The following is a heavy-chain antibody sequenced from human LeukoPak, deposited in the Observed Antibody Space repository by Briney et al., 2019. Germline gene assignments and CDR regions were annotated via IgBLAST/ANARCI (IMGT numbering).Heavy chain of an antibody. Sequence: GGSLRLSCAASGFTFSSYSMNWVRQAPGKGLEWVSYISSSTTTINYADSVKGRFTISRDNAKNSQYLQMNSLRAEDTAVYYCARDRSSGSTMIVDPYFDYWGQGTLVTVSS. CDR2: ISSSTTTI. CDR1: GFTFSSYS. J-gene: IGHJ4*02. V-gene: IGHV3-48*01. D-gene: IGHD3-22*01. CDR3: ARDRSSGSTMIVDPYFDY.